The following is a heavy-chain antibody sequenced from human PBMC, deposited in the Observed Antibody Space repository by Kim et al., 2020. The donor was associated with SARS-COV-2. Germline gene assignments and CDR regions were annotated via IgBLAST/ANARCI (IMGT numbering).Heavy chain of an antibody. CDR1: GFTFGSYA. D-gene: IGHD3-10*01. V-gene: IGHV3-23*01. Sequence: GGSLRLSCAASGFTFGSYAMSWVRQAPGKGLEWVSGISGSGGSTYYIGSVKGRFTISRDNSKNTLYLEMNSLRAEDTAVYYCAKVGVQTMVRGLRSGRYYLDFWGQGTLVTVSS. J-gene: IGHJ4*02. CDR3: AKVGVQTMVRGLRSGRYYLDF. CDR2: ISGSGGST.